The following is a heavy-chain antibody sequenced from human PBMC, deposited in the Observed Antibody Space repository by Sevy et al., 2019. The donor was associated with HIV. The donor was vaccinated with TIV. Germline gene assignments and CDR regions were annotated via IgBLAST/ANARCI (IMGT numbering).Heavy chain of an antibody. CDR3: ARDPSRVDTAMQSFDY. J-gene: IGHJ4*02. CDR2: IKQDGSEK. D-gene: IGHD5-18*01. Sequence: GGSLRLSCAASGFTFSTYWMSWVRQAPGKGLEWVANIKQDGSEKYYVYSVKGRFTVSRDNAKNSLYLQMSSLRAEDTAVYYCARDPSRVDTAMQSFDYWGQGTLVTVSS. V-gene: IGHV3-7*01. CDR1: GFTFSTYW.